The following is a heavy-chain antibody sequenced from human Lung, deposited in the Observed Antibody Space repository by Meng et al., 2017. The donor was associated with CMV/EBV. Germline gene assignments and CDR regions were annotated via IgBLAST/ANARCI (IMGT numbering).Heavy chain of an antibody. CDR2: IRGSGGST. CDR1: GCTFSSYA. V-gene: IGHV3-23*01. Sequence: EVQLLESXXGLVQXGGALRLSFSASGCTFSSYAMSWVRQAPGKGVEWVSAIRGSGGSTYYADSVKGRFTISRDNSKNTLYLQMNSLRAEDTAVYYCASALVVGDYWGQGTLGTVSS. CDR3: ASALVVGDY. D-gene: IGHD3-22*01. J-gene: IGHJ4*02.